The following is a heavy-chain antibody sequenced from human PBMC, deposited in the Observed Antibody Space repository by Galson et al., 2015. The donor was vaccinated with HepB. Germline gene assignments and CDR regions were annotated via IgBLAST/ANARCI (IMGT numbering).Heavy chain of an antibody. D-gene: IGHD1-26*01. J-gene: IGHJ4*02. CDR2: ISSSGSTI. V-gene: IGHV3-48*03. CDR1: GFTFSSYE. Sequence: SLRLSCAASGFTFSSYEMSWVRQAPGKGLEWVSYISSSGSTIYYADSVKGRFTISRDNAKNSLYLQMNSLRAEDTAVYYCASFSGSYYFFDYWGQGTLVTVPS. CDR3: ASFSGSYYFFDY.